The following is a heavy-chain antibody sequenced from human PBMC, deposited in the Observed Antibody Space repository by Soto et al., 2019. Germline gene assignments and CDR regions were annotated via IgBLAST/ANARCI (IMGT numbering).Heavy chain of an antibody. V-gene: IGHV1-18*01. J-gene: IGHJ5*02. CDR1: GYTFTSYG. D-gene: IGHD3-10*01. CDR2: ISAYNGNT. CDR3: ARGSLMWFGELLGTYNWFDP. Sequence: ATVNVSCMASGYTFTSYGISWVRQAPGQGLEWMGWISAYNGNTNYAQKLQGRVTMTTDTSTSTAYMELRSLRSDDTAVYYCARGSLMWFGELLGTYNWFDPWGQGTLVTVSS.